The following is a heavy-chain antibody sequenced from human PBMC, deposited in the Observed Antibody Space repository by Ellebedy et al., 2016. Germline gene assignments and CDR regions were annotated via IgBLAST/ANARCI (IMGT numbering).Heavy chain of an antibody. D-gene: IGHD3/OR15-3a*01. V-gene: IGHV3-21*01. CDR2: ISSSSSYI. J-gene: IGHJ4*02. CDR3: RHGHYADY. Sequence: GVSLKISXAASGFTFSSYSMNWVRQAPGKGLEWVSSISSSSSYIYYADSVKGRFTVSRDNSKNTVYLQMNNVRAEDTAMYYCRHGHYADYWGQGTLVTVSS. CDR1: GFTFSSYS.